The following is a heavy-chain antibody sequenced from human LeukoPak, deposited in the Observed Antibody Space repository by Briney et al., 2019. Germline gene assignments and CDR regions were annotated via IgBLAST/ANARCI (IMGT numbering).Heavy chain of an antibody. V-gene: IGHV1-2*06. CDR3: ARAPPNSGSYYRLHSWFDP. CDR1: GYTFTDYY. D-gene: IGHD3-10*01. Sequence: ASVKVSCKASGYTFTDYYMHWVRQAPGQGLEWMGRINPNSGGTNYAQKFQGRVTMTRDTSISTAYMELSSLRSDDTAFYYCARAPPNSGSYYRLHSWFDPWGQGALVTVSS. J-gene: IGHJ5*02. CDR2: INPNSGGT.